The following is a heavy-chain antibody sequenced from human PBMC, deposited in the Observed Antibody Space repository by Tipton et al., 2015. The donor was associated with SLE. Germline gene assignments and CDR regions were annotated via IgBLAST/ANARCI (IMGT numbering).Heavy chain of an antibody. CDR3: ARGAYYYDSSDYYRGYFDL. D-gene: IGHD3-22*01. CDR1: GGSLSGYY. CDR2: ISGSGGST. Sequence: LSLTCTASGGSLSGYYWAWIRQSPGKGLEWVSAISGSGGSTYYADSVKGRFTISRDNSKNTLYLQMNSLRAEDTAVYYCARGAYYYDSSDYYRGYFDLWGRGTLVTVSS. V-gene: IGHV3-23*01. J-gene: IGHJ2*01.